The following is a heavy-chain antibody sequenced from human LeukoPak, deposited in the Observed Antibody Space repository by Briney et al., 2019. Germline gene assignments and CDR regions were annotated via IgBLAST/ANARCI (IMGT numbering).Heavy chain of an antibody. CDR2: ISYTGIT. V-gene: IGHV4-30-4*01. J-gene: IGHJ4*02. D-gene: IGHD6-19*01. Sequence: PSETLSLTCSVSGGSIRSGDHYWGWIRQAPGKGLEWIGYISYTGITYYNPSLKSRLTISVDTSKNQFSLKLSSVTAADTAVYYCARGVKDKSIAVAGTIDFDYWGQGTLVTVSS. CDR1: GGSIRSGDHY. CDR3: ARGVKDKSIAVAGTIDFDY.